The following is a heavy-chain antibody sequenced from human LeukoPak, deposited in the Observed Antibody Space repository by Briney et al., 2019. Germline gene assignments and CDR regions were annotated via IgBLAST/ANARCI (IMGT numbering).Heavy chain of an antibody. D-gene: IGHD2-15*01. J-gene: IGHJ5*02. V-gene: IGHV3-7*03. CDR1: GFMFSSYW. CDR2: IRQDGGEG. CDR3: AREPQSLYCSGGSCWFDP. Sequence: GGSLRLSCAASGFMFSSYWMTWVRQAPGKGLEWVANIRQDGGEGYYVDSVKGRFTISRDNAKNSLYLQMNSLRAEDTAVYYCAREPQSLYCSGGSCWFDPWGQGTLVTVSS.